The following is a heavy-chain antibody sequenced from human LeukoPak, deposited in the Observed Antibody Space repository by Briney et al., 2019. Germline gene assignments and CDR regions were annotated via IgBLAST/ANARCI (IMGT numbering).Heavy chain of an antibody. J-gene: IGHJ6*02. CDR2: IIPILGIA. D-gene: IGHD4-23*01. Sequence: ASVKVSCKASGYTFTGYYMHWVRQAPGQGLEWMGRIIPILGIANYAQKFQGRVTITADKSTSTAYMELSSLRSEDTAVYYCARFTVVSYYYYYGMDVWGQGTTVTVSS. V-gene: IGHV1-69*02. CDR1: GYTFTGYY. CDR3: ARFTVVSYYYYYGMDV.